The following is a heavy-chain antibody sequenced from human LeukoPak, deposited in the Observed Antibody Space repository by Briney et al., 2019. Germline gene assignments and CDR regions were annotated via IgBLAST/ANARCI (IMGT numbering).Heavy chain of an antibody. Sequence: SETLSLTCTVSGASISSSYCTWIRQSAGEGLEWIGRMSSGGSTTYNPSFKGRVTMSLDTSKRQFSLNLSSVTAANTAVYFCARDQTHYVSSGYYYVTYLQHWGQGILVTVSS. CDR2: MSSGGST. CDR1: GASISSSY. D-gene: IGHD3-22*01. CDR3: ARDQTHYVSSGYYYVTYLQH. J-gene: IGHJ1*01. V-gene: IGHV4-4*07.